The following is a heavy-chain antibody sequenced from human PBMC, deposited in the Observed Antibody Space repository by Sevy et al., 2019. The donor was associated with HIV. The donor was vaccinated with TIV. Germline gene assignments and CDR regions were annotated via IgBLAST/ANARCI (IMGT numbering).Heavy chain of an antibody. V-gene: IGHV1-69*13. CDR1: GGTFSSYG. Sequence: ASVKVSCKASGGTFSSYGISWVRQAPGQGLEWMGGIIPILGTANYAQKFQGRVTITADESTKTAYMGLSSLRSADTAVYYCARGGGNGWYYFDYWGQETLVTVSS. CDR3: ARGGGNGWYYFDY. D-gene: IGHD6-19*01. CDR2: IIPILGTA. J-gene: IGHJ4*02.